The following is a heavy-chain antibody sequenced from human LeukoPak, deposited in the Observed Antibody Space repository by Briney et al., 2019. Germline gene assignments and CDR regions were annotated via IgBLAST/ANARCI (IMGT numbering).Heavy chain of an antibody. D-gene: IGHD2-15*01. CDR3: TNGDCRGGRCSSGAY. J-gene: IGHJ4*02. CDR2: TRDDGSKN. CDR1: GFTFRSYG. Sequence: GGSLTLSCAASGFTFRSYGMHWVRQAPGKGLEWVAYTRDDGSKNWYGDSVKARFTISRDNPKNTLYLQMKSLRGEDTAVYYCTNGDCRGGRCSSGAYWGQGTLITVSS. V-gene: IGHV3-30*02.